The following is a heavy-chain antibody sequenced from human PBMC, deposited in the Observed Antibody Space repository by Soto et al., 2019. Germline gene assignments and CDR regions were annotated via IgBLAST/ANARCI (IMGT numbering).Heavy chain of an antibody. CDR1: GGSISSSSYY. CDR2: IYYSGST. J-gene: IGHJ5*02. V-gene: IGHV4-39*01. D-gene: IGHD3-22*01. Sequence: PSETLSLTCTVSGGSISSSSYYWGWIRQPPGKGLGWIGSIYYSGSTYYNPSLKSRVTISVDTSKNQFSLKLSSVTAADTAVYYCARHLSYYYDSSGYYYVHWFDPWGQGTLVTVSS. CDR3: ARHLSYYYDSSGYYYVHWFDP.